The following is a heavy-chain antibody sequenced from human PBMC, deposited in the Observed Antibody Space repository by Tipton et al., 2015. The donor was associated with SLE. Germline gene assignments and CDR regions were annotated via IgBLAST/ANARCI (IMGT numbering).Heavy chain of an antibody. J-gene: IGHJ6*02. Sequence: TLSLTCTVSGDSVSTSNHYWGWIRQSPGQGLEWIGHVYHSGSTIYNPSLKSRVTISIDTSKKEFSLNLTYVTAADTAVYYCARGVTLDVWGQGTTVIVSS. V-gene: IGHV4-39*07. CDR3: ARGVTLDV. CDR2: VYHSGST. CDR1: GDSVSTSNHY.